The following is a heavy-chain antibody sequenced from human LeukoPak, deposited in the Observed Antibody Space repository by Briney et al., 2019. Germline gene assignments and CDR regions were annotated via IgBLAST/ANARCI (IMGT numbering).Heavy chain of an antibody. V-gene: IGHV3-48*03. CDR1: GFTFSSYE. D-gene: IGHD3-9*01. J-gene: IGHJ6*04. CDR2: ISSSGSTI. CDR3: ARAANYDILTGYFGPRYYYGMDV. Sequence: GGSLRLSCAASGFTFSSYEMNWVRQAPGKGLEWVSYISSSGSTIYYADSVKGRFTISRDNAKNSLYLQMNSLRAEDTAVYYCARAANYDILTGYFGPRYYYGMDVWGKGTTVTVSS.